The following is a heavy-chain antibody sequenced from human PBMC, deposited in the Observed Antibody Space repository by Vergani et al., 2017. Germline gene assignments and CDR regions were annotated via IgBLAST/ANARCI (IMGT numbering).Heavy chain of an antibody. D-gene: IGHD3-16*01. V-gene: IGHV4-38-2*02. CDR2: IYHSGST. Sequence: QVQLQESGPGLVKPSETLSLTCTVSGYSISSGYYWGWIRQPPGKGLEWIGSIYHSGSTYYNPSLKSRVTISVDTSKNQFSLKLSSVTAADTAVYDCARRQMGGGIFDYWGQGTLVTVSS. J-gene: IGHJ4*02. CDR1: GYSISSGYY. CDR3: ARRQMGGGIFDY.